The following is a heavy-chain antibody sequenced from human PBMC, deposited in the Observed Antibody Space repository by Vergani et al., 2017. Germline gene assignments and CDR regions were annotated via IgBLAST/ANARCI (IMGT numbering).Heavy chain of an antibody. J-gene: IGHJ3*02. D-gene: IGHD3-22*01. CDR1: GFTFDDYG. CDR2: INWNGGST. CDR3: ARHYDSSLAGMFDI. V-gene: IGHV3-20*01. Sequence: VQLVESGGGLVKPGGSLRLSCAASGFTFDDYGMSWVRQAPGKGLEWVSGINWNGGSTGYADSVKGRFTISRDNAKNSLYLQMNSLRAEDTALYHCARHYDSSLAGMFDIWGQGTMVTVSS.